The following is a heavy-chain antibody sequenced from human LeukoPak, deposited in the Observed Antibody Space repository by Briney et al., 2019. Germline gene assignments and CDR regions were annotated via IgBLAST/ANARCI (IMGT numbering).Heavy chain of an antibody. CDR2: INPNSGGT. V-gene: IGHV1-2*04. D-gene: IGHD6-13*01. CDR3: ARAPLDIAAAGYDAFDI. Sequence: GASVKVSCKASGYTFTGYYMHWVRQAPGQGLEWMGWINPNSGGTNYAQKFQGWVTMTRDTSISTAYMELSRLRSDDTAVYYCARAPLDIAAAGYDAFDIWGQGTMVTVSS. J-gene: IGHJ3*02. CDR1: GYTFTGYY.